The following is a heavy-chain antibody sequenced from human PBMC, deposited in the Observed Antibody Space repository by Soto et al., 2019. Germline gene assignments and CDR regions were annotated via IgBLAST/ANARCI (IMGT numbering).Heavy chain of an antibody. V-gene: IGHV4-38-2*01. CDR1: GYSISSGYY. Sequence: SETLSLTCAVSGYSISSGYYWGLIRQPPGKGLEWIGSIYHSGSTYYNPSLKSRATISVDTSKNQFSLKLSSVTAADTAVYYCARIRITMVRGVIPNYYYGMDVWGQGTTVTVSS. D-gene: IGHD3-10*01. J-gene: IGHJ6*02. CDR2: IYHSGST. CDR3: ARIRITMVRGVIPNYYYGMDV.